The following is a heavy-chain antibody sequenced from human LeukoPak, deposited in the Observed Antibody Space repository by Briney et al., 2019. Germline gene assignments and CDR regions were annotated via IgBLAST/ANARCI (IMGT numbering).Heavy chain of an antibody. CDR3: ARDPSLGATMRSGYYGMDV. J-gene: IGHJ6*02. D-gene: IGHD1-26*01. CDR1: GFTFSSYS. Sequence: PGGSLRLSCAASGFTFSSYSMNWVRQAPGKGLEWVSSISSSSYIYYADSVKGRFTISRDNAKNSLYLQMNSLRAEDTAVYYCARDPSLGATMRSGYYGMDVWGQGTTVTVSS. CDR2: ISSSSYI. V-gene: IGHV3-21*01.